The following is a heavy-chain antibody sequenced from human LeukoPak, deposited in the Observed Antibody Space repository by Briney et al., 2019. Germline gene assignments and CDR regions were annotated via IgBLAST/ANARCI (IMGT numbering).Heavy chain of an antibody. V-gene: IGHV4-38-2*02. J-gene: IGHJ5*02. D-gene: IGHD3-10*01. CDR2: INHSGST. CDR1: GYSISSGYY. Sequence: SETLSLTCTVSGYSISSGYYWSWIRQPPGKGLEWIGEINHSGSTNYNPSLKSRVTISVDTSKNQFSLKLSSVTAADTAVYYCARQPKSCAPGIFITGKACWFDTWGQGTLATVSP. CDR3: ARQPKSCAPGIFITGKACWFDT.